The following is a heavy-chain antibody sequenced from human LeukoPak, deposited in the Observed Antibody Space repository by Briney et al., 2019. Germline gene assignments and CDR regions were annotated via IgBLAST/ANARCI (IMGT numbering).Heavy chain of an antibody. V-gene: IGHV1-18*01. J-gene: IGHJ4*02. CDR1: VYTFNRYG. CDR2: ISAYNANT. D-gene: IGHD1-14*01. Sequence: ASVNVSCKASVYTFNRYGISGVRQAPGQGLEWMGWISAYNANTNYAQKLQGRVTMTTDTSTSTAYMELRSLRSDDTAVYYCARTTRGYFDYWGQGTLVTVSS. CDR3: ARTTRGYFDY.